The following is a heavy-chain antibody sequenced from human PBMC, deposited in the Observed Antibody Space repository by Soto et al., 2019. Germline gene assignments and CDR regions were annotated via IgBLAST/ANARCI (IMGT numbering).Heavy chain of an antibody. J-gene: IGHJ6*02. Sequence: GGSLRLSCAASGFTFSSYGMHWVRQAPGKGLEWVAVISYDGSNKYYADSLKGRFTISRDNSKNTLYLQMNSLRAEDTAVYYCAKVRELGYYYYGMDVWGQGTTVTVSS. V-gene: IGHV3-30*18. CDR1: GFTFSSYG. CDR3: AKVRELGYYYYGMDV. D-gene: IGHD7-27*01. CDR2: ISYDGSNK.